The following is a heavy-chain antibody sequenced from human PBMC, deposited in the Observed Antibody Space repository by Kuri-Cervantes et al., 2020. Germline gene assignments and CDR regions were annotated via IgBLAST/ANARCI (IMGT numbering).Heavy chain of an antibody. J-gene: IGHJ5*02. V-gene: IGHV4-61*02. Sequence: SCAVSGYSISSGYYWSWIRQPAGKGLEWIGRILTSGSTIYNPSLRSRVTISVDKSKNQFSLKLTSVTAADTAVYFCARDAAFDGSVRFDPWGQGTLVTVSS. CDR1: GYSISSGYY. CDR2: ILTSGST. CDR3: ARDAAFDGSVRFDP. D-gene: IGHD3-22*01.